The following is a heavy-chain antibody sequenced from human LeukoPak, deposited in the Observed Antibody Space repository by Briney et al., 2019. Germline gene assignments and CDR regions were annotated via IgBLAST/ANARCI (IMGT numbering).Heavy chain of an antibody. CDR2: INHSGST. Sequence: PSETLSLTCTVSSGSISSGDYYWSWIRQPPGKGLEWIGEINHSGSTNYNPSLKSRVTISVDTSKNQFSLKLSSVTAADTAVYYCARVAAAGLYWGQGTLVTVSS. CDR1: SGSISSGDYY. V-gene: IGHV4-39*07. CDR3: ARVAAAGLY. D-gene: IGHD6-13*01. J-gene: IGHJ4*02.